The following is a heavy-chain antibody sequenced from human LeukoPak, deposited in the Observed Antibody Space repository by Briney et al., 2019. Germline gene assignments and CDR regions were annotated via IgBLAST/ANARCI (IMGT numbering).Heavy chain of an antibody. J-gene: IGHJ3*02. CDR3: ARGASEIVVVPAPFDT. CDR2: IYYSGST. CDR1: GGSISSYY. D-gene: IGHD2-2*01. Sequence: SETLSLTCTVSGGSISSYYWSWIRQPPGKGLEWVGYIYYSGSTNYNTSLKSRVTISVDTSKNQFSLKLSYVTSADTAVYYCARGASEIVVVPAPFDTWGQGTMVTVSS. V-gene: IGHV4-59*01.